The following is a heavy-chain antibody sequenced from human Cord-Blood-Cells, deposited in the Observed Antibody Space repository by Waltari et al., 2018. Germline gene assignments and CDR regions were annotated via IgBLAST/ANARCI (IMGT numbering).Heavy chain of an antibody. V-gene: IGHV3-30*03. CDR3: ASTGDY. J-gene: IGHJ4*02. Sequence: QVQLVESGGGVVQPGRSLRLSCAASGFPFSSYGMHWVRQAPGKGLEWVAVISYDGSNKYYADSVKGRFTISRDNSKNTLYLQMNSLRAEDTAVYYCASTGDYWGQGTLVTVSS. CDR1: GFPFSSYG. D-gene: IGHD1-1*01. CDR2: ISYDGSNK.